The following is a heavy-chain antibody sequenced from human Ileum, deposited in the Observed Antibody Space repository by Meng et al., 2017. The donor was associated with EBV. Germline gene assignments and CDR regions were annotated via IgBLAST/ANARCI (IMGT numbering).Heavy chain of an antibody. CDR2: ITTYNGDT. J-gene: IGHJ4*02. CDR1: GYRFTAFG. D-gene: IGHD3-10*01. CDR3: ARTYYGSYGFDY. V-gene: IGHV1-18*01. Sequence: VQLVRLGAEVKKPGASGKVSGKASGYRFTAFGISWVRQAPGQGPEWMGWITTYNGDTKYAQKFQGRVTMTRETSTNTAYMELTSLRSDDTAVYYCARTYYGSYGFDYWGQGTLVTVSS.